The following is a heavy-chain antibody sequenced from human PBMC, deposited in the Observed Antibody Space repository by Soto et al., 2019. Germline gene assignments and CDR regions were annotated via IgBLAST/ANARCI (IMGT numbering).Heavy chain of an antibody. D-gene: IGHD2-2*01. J-gene: IGHJ6*03. V-gene: IGHV3-7*01. CDR1: GFTFSSYW. CDR3: ARDAQLPYSSYYYYMDV. CDR2: IKQDGSEK. Sequence: EVQLVESGGGLVQPGGSLRLSCAASGFTFSSYWMSWVRQAPGKGLEWVANIKQDGSEKYYVDSVKGRFTISRDNAKNSLYLKMNSRRAEDTAVYYCARDAQLPYSSYYYYMDVWGKGTTVPVSS.